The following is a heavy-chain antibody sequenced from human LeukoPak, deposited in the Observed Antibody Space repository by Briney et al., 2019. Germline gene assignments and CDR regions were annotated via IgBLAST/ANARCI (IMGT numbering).Heavy chain of an antibody. D-gene: IGHD1-1*01. CDR2: ISAYNGNT. Sequence: ASVKVSCKASGYTFTSYGISWVRQAPGQGLEWMRWISAYNGNTNYAQKLQGRVTMTTDTSTSTAYMELRSLRSDDTAVYYCARDRRDNWNGDAFDIWGQGTMVTASS. CDR1: GYTFTSYG. CDR3: ARDRRDNWNGDAFDI. J-gene: IGHJ3*02. V-gene: IGHV1-18*01.